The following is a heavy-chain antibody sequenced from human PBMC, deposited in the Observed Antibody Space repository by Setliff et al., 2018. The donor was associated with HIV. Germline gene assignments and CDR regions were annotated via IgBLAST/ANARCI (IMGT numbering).Heavy chain of an antibody. CDR3: ARDGFYYGPGGFHNGGLDY. J-gene: IGHJ4*02. CDR2: MSGNNGNT. Sequence: ASVKVSCKASGYSLANYAISWVHQVPGHGLEWMGWMSGNNGNTKSAPKVQGRLTLATDISTGTAYMELMSLTSDDTAVYYCARDGFYYGPGGFHNGGLDYWGQGTPVTVSS. D-gene: IGHD3-10*01. V-gene: IGHV1-18*04. CDR1: GYSLANYA.